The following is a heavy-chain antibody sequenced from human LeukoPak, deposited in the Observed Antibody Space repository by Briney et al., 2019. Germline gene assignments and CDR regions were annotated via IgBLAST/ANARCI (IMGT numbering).Heavy chain of an antibody. J-gene: IGHJ3*02. CDR3: AKTLNWGSLQGAFDI. D-gene: IGHD7-27*01. CDR1: GFTFSSYA. Sequence: GRSLRLSCAASGFTFSSYAMHWVRQAPGKGLEWVAVISYDGSNKYYADSVKGRFTISRDNSKNTLYLQMNSLRAEDTAVYYCAKTLNWGSLQGAFDIWGQGTMVTVSS. CDR2: ISYDGSNK. V-gene: IGHV3-30-3*02.